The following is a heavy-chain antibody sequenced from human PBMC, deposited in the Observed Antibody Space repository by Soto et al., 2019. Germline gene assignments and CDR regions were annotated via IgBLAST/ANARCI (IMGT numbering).Heavy chain of an antibody. V-gene: IGHV4-34*01. CDR3: ARGDSLSPHPTLDY. Sequence: TSETLSLTCAVYGGSFSGYYWSWIRQPPGKGLEWIGEINHSGSTNYNPSLKSRVTISVDTSKNQFSLKLSSVTAADTAVYCCARGDSLSPHPTLDYWGQGTLVTVSS. CDR1: GGSFSGYY. D-gene: IGHD2-21*01. CDR2: INHSGST. J-gene: IGHJ4*02.